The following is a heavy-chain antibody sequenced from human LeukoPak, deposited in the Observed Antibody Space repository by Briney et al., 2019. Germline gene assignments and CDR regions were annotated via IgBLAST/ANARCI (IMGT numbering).Heavy chain of an antibody. D-gene: IGHD4-23*01. CDR1: GFTFSSYS. J-gene: IGHJ4*02. Sequence: GGSLRLSCAASGFTFSSYSMNWVRLAPGKGLEWVSSISSSSSYIYYADSVKGRFTISRDNAKNSLYLQMNSLRAEDTAVYYCARVRHDYGANSDSEPNDYWGQGPWSPSPQ. CDR3: ARVRHDYGANSDSEPNDY. CDR2: ISSSSSYI. V-gene: IGHV3-21*01.